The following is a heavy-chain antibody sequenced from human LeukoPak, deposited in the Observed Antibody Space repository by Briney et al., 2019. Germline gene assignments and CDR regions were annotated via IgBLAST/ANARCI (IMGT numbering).Heavy chain of an antibody. CDR3: ARDRRIAVADTLDWFDP. CDR1: GYTFTSNY. Sequence: ASVKVSCKAFGYTFTSNYMHWVRQAPGQGPEWMGVISPSGGSTTYAQKFQGRVTLTRDMSTSTDYLELSSLRSEDTAVYYCARDRRIAVADTLDWFDPWGQGTLVTVSS. D-gene: IGHD6-19*01. CDR2: ISPSGGST. V-gene: IGHV1-46*01. J-gene: IGHJ5*02.